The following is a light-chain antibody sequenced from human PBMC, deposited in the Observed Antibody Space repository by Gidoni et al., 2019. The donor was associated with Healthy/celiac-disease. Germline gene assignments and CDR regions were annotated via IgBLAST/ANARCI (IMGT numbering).Light chain of an antibody. CDR2: EAS. CDR3: QQYDNLPSIT. CDR1: QDISNY. J-gene: IGKJ5*01. Sequence: IQMTQSPSSLSASVGDRVTITCQASQDISNYLNWYQQKPGKAPKLLIYEASNLETGVPSRFSGSGSGTDFTFTISSLQPEDIATYYCQQYDNLPSITFGQGTRLEIK. V-gene: IGKV1-33*01.